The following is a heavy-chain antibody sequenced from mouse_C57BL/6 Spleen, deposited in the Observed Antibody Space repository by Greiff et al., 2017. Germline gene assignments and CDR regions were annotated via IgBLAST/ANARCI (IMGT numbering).Heavy chain of an antibody. Sequence: QVQLKESGAELVRPGSSVKLSCKASGYTFTSYWMHWVKQRPIQGLEWIGNIDPSDSETHYNQKFKDKATLTVDKSSSTAYMQLSSLTSEDSAVYYCARSGFHYAMDYWGQGTSVTVSS. D-gene: IGHD3-1*01. J-gene: IGHJ4*01. V-gene: IGHV1-52*01. CDR1: GYTFTSYW. CDR3: ARSGFHYAMDY. CDR2: IDPSDSET.